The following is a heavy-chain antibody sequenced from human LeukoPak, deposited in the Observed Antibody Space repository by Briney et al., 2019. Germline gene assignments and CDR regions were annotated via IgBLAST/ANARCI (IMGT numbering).Heavy chain of an antibody. Sequence: PGRSLRLSCAASGLTFSSYGMHWVRQAPGKGLEWVALISYDGTIKYYADSVKGRFTISRDNAKNSLYLQMNSLRAEDTAVYYCARGPSAGPEYYDSSGYYYAEYFQHWGQGTLVTASS. CDR3: ARGPSAGPEYYDSSGYYYAEYFQH. V-gene: IGHV3-30*03. J-gene: IGHJ1*01. CDR2: ISYDGTIK. CDR1: GLTFSSYG. D-gene: IGHD3-22*01.